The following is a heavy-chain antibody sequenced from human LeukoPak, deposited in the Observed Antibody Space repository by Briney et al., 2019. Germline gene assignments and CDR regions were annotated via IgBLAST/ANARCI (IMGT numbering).Heavy chain of an antibody. CDR2: ISSGDGNT. D-gene: IGHD2-2*01. CDR3: AKSRSSSITSYYNY. V-gene: IGHV3-23*01. Sequence: QPGGSLRLSCAASGFTFSSYWMSWVRQAPGKGLEWVSTISSGDGNTYYADSVKGRYTISRDDSQNTLYLEMNSLRADDTAIYYCAKSRSSSITSYYNYWGQGTLVTVSS. J-gene: IGHJ4*02. CDR1: GFTFSSYW.